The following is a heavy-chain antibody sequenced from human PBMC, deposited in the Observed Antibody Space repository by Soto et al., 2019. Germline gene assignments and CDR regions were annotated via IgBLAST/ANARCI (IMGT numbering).Heavy chain of an antibody. CDR2: ISSSSSYI. CDR1: GFTFSSYS. V-gene: IGHV3-21*01. CDR3: AISIAVAAPFDY. D-gene: IGHD6-19*01. Sequence: EVQLVESGGGLVKPGGSLRLSCAASGFTFSSYSMNWVRQAPGKGLEWVSSISSSSSYIYYADSVKGRFTISRDNAKNSLYLQMNSLRAEDTAVYYCAISIAVAAPFDYWGQGTLVTVSS. J-gene: IGHJ4*02.